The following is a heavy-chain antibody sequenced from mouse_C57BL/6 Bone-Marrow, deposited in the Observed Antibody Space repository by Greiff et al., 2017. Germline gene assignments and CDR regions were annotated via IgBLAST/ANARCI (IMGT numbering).Heavy chain of an antibody. J-gene: IGHJ2*01. CDR1: GFNIKDDY. CDR3: TPLITTVVATYDY. D-gene: IGHD1-1*01. Sequence: DVQLQESGAELVRPGASVKLSCTASGFNIKDDYMHWVKQRRERGLEWIGWIDPENGDTDYASKFQGKATITADTSSNTAYLQRSSLTSEDTAVYYCTPLITTVVATYDYWGQGTTLTVSS. V-gene: IGHV14-4*01. CDR2: IDPENGDT.